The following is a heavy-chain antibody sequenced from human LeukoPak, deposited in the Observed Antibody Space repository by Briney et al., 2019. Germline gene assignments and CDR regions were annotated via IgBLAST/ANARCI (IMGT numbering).Heavy chain of an antibody. Sequence: GSVTVSFKASRYTFTSYYMHWVRPAPRQGLEGMGLINPRSGSTSYAQKFQGTVTMDRDTSTSTVYMELSSLRSEDTAVYYCARGSSGSGSYYTFDYWGQGALGTVSS. CDR2: INPRSGST. CDR1: RYTFTSYY. V-gene: IGHV1-46*01. J-gene: IGHJ4*02. D-gene: IGHD3-10*01. CDR3: ARGSSGSGSYYTFDY.